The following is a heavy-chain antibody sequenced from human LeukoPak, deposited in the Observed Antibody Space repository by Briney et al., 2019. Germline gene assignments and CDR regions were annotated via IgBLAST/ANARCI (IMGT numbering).Heavy chain of an antibody. J-gene: IGHJ4*02. D-gene: IGHD1-26*01. CDR1: GLTFNLYP. V-gene: IGHV3-23*01. CDR2: ISGSGGANA. CDR3: AKDGWIRGATYGY. Sequence: GGSLRLSCAVSGLTFNLYPMTWVRQAPGKGLEWVSTISGSGGANAYYADSVRGRFTISRDDSKNTLYLQMHSLRAEDTAVYYCAKDGWIRGATYGYWGQGTLVTVSS.